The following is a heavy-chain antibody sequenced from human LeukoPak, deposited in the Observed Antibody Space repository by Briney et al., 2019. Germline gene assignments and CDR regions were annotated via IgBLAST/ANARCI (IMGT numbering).Heavy chain of an antibody. CDR1: GGSISSYY. CDR3: ARASPGFSRIPYYYYYCYTDV. D-gene: IGHD2-15*01. V-gene: IGHV4-59*01. Sequence: SETLSLTCTVSGGSISSYYWSWIRQPPGKGLEWIGYIYYSGSTNYNPSLKSRVTISVDTSKNQFSLKLSSVTAADTAVYYCARASPGFSRIPYYYYYCYTDVWGKGTTVTVSS. J-gene: IGHJ6*03. CDR2: IYYSGST.